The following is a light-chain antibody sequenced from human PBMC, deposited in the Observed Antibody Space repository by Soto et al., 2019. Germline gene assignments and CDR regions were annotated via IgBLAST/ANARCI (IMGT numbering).Light chain of an antibody. CDR1: QSVSSN. Sequence: HSPRPLSLFPKEKTPLSLRASQSVSSNLAWYQQKPGQAPRLLIYDASTRATGIPARFSGSGSGTEFSLTISSLQSEDSAIYHCQQYNNGPLTFGGGTKVDIK. V-gene: IGKV3-15*01. CDR3: QQYNNGPLT. J-gene: IGKJ4*01. CDR2: DAS.